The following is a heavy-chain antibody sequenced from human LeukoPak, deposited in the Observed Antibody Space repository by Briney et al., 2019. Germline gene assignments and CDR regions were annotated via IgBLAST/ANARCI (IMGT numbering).Heavy chain of an antibody. Sequence: PSETVSLTCTVSGVSVSSGSYYWSWIRQPPGKGLEWIGYIYYSGSTNYNPSLKSRVTMSLDTSKKQFSLKLSSVTAADTAVYYCARDLSDFWSGYYRNHWFDPWGLGTLVTVSS. D-gene: IGHD3-3*01. J-gene: IGHJ5*02. CDR1: GVSVSSGSYY. V-gene: IGHV4-61*01. CDR3: ARDLSDFWSGYYRNHWFDP. CDR2: IYYSGST.